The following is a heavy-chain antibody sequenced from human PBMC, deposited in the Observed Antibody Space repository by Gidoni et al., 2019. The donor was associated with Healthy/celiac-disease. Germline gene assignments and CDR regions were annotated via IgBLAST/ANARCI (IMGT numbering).Heavy chain of an antibody. CDR3: ARGATVVTPPSYYYYYGMDV. Sequence: QVQLVQSGAEVKKPGASVKVSCKASGYTFTSYDINWVRQATGQGLEWMGWMNPNSGNTGYAQKFQGRVTMTRNTSISTAYMELSSLRSEDTAVYYCARGATVVTPPSYYYYYGMDVWGQGTTVTVSS. J-gene: IGHJ6*02. CDR1: GYTFTSYD. V-gene: IGHV1-8*01. CDR2: MNPNSGNT. D-gene: IGHD4-17*01.